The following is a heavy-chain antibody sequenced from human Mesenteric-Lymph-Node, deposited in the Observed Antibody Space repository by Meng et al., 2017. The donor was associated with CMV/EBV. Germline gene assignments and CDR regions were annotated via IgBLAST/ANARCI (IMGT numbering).Heavy chain of an antibody. Sequence: SGFTFSDYYMNWIRQAPGKGLEWVSYIRNSASTIYYADSVKGRFTISTDNAKNSLYLQMNSLRAEDTGVYYCARDGALSGTTHLDYWGQGTLVTVSS. CDR1: GFTFSDYY. J-gene: IGHJ4*02. CDR2: IRNSASTI. V-gene: IGHV3-11*01. CDR3: ARDGALSGTTHLDY. D-gene: IGHD1-20*01.